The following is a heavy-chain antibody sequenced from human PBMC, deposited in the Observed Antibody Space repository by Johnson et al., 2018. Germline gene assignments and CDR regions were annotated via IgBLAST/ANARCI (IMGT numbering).Heavy chain of an antibody. Sequence: VQLGESGGGLVQPGRSLRLSCAASGFTFDDYAMHWVRQAPGKGLEWVSGISWNSGSIGYADSVKGRFTISRDNAKNSLYLQMNSLRAEDTALYYCAKKGWFGGNYYYYYMDVWGKGTTVTVSS. CDR3: AKKGWFGGNYYYYYMDV. CDR1: GFTFDDYA. J-gene: IGHJ6*03. V-gene: IGHV3-9*01. D-gene: IGHD3-10*01. CDR2: ISWNSGSI.